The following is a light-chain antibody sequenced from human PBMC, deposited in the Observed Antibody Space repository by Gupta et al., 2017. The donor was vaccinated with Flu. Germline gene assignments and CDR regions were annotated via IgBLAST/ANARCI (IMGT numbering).Light chain of an antibody. CDR2: DVT. J-gene: IGLJ1*01. Sequence: GQSVTISCTGTGSDVGAYDYVSWYQHHPDKAPKLIIFDVTNRPSGVPDRFSGSKSGKTASLTISGLQAEDEADYFCSSYAGSSFVFGTGTKVTVL. CDR3: SSYAGSSFV. CDR1: GSDVGAYDY. V-gene: IGLV2-11*01.